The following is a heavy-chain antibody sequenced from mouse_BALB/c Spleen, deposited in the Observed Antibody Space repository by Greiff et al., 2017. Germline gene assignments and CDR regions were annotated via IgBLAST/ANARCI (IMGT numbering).Heavy chain of an antibody. J-gene: IGHJ1*01. D-gene: IGHD1-1*01. CDR1: GYTFTSYW. CDR3: TREGVLDFDV. CDR2: IYPGSGST. V-gene: IGHV1S22*01. Sequence: LQQPGSELVRPGASVKLSCKASGYTFTSYWMHWVKQRPGQGLEWIGNIYPGSGSTNYDEKFKSKATLTVDTSSSTAYMQLSSLTSEDSAVYYCTREGVLDFDVWGAGTTVTVSS.